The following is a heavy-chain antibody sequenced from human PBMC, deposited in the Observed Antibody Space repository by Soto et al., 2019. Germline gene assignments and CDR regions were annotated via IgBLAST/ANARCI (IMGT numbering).Heavy chain of an antibody. D-gene: IGHD6-6*01. CDR1: GFTFSNHW. CDR3: ARPRSKSSSGFDI. J-gene: IGHJ3*02. V-gene: IGHV3-74*01. Sequence: EVQLVESGGGLVQPGGSLRLSCAASGFTFSNHWLHWVCQAPGQGLEGVSRINEDGGFTNYADFVRGRFTMSRDNAKNMVYLQTDSLRAEDTAVYYCARPRSKSSSGFDIWGQGTMVTVSS. CDR2: INEDGGFT.